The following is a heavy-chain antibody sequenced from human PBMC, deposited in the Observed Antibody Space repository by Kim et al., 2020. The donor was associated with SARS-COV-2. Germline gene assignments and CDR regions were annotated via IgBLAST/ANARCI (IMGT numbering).Heavy chain of an antibody. V-gene: IGHV1-69*13. Sequence: SVKVSCKASGGPFSNNVIRWVRQAPGQRLEWMGRIIPSFDTTVYSHRFQGRVTITADAPTMTAYMELSSLRSEDTAIYYCARATRREVALSVYHYFSMD. CDR1: GGPFSNNV. J-gene: IGHJ6*03. CDR3: ARATRREVALSVYHYFSMD. CDR2: IIPSFDTT. D-gene: IGHD1-26*01.